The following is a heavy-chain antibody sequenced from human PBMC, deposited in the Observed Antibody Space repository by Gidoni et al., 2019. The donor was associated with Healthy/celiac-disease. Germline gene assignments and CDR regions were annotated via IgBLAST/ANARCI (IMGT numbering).Heavy chain of an antibody. J-gene: IGHJ4*02. D-gene: IGHD5-18*01. V-gene: IGHV3-23*01. CDR1: GFTFSSYA. CDR2: ISGSGGST. Sequence: EVQLLESGGGLVQPGGSLRLSCAASGFTFSSYAMRWVRQAPGKGLEWVSAISGSGGSTYYADSVKGRFTISRDNSKNTLYLQMNSLRAEDTAVYYCAKAGYSYGGLGYWGQGTLVTVSS. CDR3: AKAGYSYGGLGY.